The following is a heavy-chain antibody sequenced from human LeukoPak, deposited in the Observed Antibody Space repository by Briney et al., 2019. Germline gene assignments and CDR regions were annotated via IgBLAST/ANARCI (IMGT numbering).Heavy chain of an antibody. V-gene: IGHV3-11*01. D-gene: IGHD5-18*01. CDR1: GFTFSDYY. Sequence: GGSLRLSCAASGFTFSDYYMSWIRQAPGKGLEWVSYISSSGSTIYYADSVKGRFTISRDNAKNSLYLQRNSLRAEDTAVYYCASSIQLWPPFYYGMDVWGQGTTVTVSS. CDR3: ASSIQLWPPFYYGMDV. CDR2: ISSSGSTI. J-gene: IGHJ6*02.